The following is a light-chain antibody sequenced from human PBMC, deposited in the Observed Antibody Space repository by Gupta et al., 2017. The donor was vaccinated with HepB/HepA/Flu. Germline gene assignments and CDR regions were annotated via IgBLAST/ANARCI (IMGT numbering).Light chain of an antibody. Sequence: EVVMTPSPGTLSVSPGERATLSCRASQPVNTNLAWYQQKPGQAPRLLIHRVSNRATDIPDRFSGSGSETEFTLTISSRQSEDFALYYCQQYNNWPGTFGQGTKVEI. CDR3: QQYNNWPGT. V-gene: IGKV3-15*01. CDR2: RVS. CDR1: QPVNTN. J-gene: IGKJ1*01.